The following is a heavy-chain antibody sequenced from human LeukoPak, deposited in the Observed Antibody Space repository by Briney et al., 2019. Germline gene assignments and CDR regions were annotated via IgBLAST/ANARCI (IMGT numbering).Heavy chain of an antibody. J-gene: IGHJ6*02. CDR1: GGSISSYY. CDR3: ARESSGHYWRNYYYGMDV. CDR2: IYYSGST. V-gene: IGHV4-59*01. D-gene: IGHD3-22*01. Sequence: SETLSLTCTVSGGSISSYYWSWIRQPPGKGLEWIGYIYYSGSTNYNPSLKSRVTISADTSKNQFSLKLSSVTAADTAVYYCARESSGHYWRNYYYGMDVWGQGTTVTVSS.